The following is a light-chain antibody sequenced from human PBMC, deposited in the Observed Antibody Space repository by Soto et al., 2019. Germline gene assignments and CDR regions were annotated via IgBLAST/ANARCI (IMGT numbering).Light chain of an antibody. CDR1: QTIGTW. Sequence: IQMTQSPSTLSASVGDMVTITCRASQTIGTWLAWYQQKPGIAPELLIYDASTLEGGVPSRFSGSGSGTEFTLTITSLQPDDFATFYCQQYSSFSRTFGQGTKVDI. J-gene: IGKJ1*01. CDR3: QQYSSFSRT. V-gene: IGKV1-5*01. CDR2: DAS.